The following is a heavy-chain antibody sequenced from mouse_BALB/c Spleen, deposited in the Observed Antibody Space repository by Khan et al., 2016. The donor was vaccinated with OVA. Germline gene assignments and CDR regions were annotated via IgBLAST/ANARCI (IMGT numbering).Heavy chain of an antibody. V-gene: IGHV2-2*02. J-gene: IGHJ3*01. CDR2: IWSVGST. D-gene: IGHD2-4*01. Sequence: VQLQESGPGLVQPSQSLSITCTVSGFSLTTYGVHWVRQSPGKGLEWLGVIWSVGSTDYNAAFTSRLSISKDNSKSQVFFKMNSLQTNDTAIYYCARNYDYDEGLTYWGQGTLVTVSA. CDR3: ARNYDYDEGLTY. CDR1: GFSLTTYG.